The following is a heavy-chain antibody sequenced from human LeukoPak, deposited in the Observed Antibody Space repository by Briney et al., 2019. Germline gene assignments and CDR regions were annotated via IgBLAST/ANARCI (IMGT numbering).Heavy chain of an antibody. Sequence: ASVKVSCKASGYTFTGHYMHWVRQAPGQGLEWMGWINPKNAGTNFAQRFQGRVTMTRDTSISTVYMELSRLRSDDTALYYCARTLYIAAVPGGFDYWGQGTLSPSPQ. CDR2: INPKNAGT. J-gene: IGHJ4*02. CDR3: ARTLYIAAVPGGFDY. V-gene: IGHV1-2*02. D-gene: IGHD6-13*01. CDR1: GYTFTGHY.